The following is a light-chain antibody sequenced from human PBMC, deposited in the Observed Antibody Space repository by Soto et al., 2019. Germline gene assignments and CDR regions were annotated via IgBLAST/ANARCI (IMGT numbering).Light chain of an antibody. CDR3: SSYTVTSVTLYV. CDR2: EVS. J-gene: IGLJ1*01. Sequence: QSALTQPASVSGSPGQSITISCTGTSSDIGTYNYVSWYQQHPGKAPKVIIYEVSNRPSGVSNRFSGSKSGNTASLTISGLQADDEADYYCSSYTVTSVTLYVFGTGTKVTVL. CDR1: SSDIGTYNY. V-gene: IGLV2-14*01.